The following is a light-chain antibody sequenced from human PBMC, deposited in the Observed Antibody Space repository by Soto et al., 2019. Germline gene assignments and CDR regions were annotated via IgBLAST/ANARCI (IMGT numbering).Light chain of an antibody. Sequence: QSALTQPASVSGSPGQSITISCTGSNSDVGAYNYVSWYQQHPGKAPKLIIYEVNNRPSGVSYRFSGSKSGNTASLTISGLQADDEADYYCASYTDSSTRVFGRGTKVTLL. CDR1: NSDVGAYNY. J-gene: IGLJ3*02. CDR3: ASYTDSSTRV. CDR2: EVN. V-gene: IGLV2-14*01.